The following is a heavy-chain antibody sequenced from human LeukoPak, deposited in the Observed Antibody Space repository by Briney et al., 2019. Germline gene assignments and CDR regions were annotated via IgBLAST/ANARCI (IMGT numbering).Heavy chain of an antibody. Sequence: SETLSLTXAVYGGSFSGYYWSWIRQPPGKGLEWIGEINHSGSTNYNPSLKSRVTISVDTSKNQFSLKLSSVTAADTAVYYCARDGYSSGWFDYWGQGTLVTVSS. V-gene: IGHV4-34*01. J-gene: IGHJ4*02. CDR1: GGSFSGYY. CDR3: ARDGYSSGWFDY. D-gene: IGHD6-19*01. CDR2: INHSGST.